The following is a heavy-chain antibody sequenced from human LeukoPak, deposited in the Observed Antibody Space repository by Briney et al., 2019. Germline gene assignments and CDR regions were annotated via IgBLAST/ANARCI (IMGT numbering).Heavy chain of an antibody. Sequence: PSETLSLTCTVSGGSLSSYCWSWIRQPPGKGLEWIGYIYYSGSTYYNPSLKSRVTISVDTSKNQFSLKLSSVTAADTAVYYCARDRGCSSTSCYMYYYYYYMDVWGKGTTVTVSS. V-gene: IGHV4-59*12. D-gene: IGHD2-2*02. J-gene: IGHJ6*03. CDR3: ARDRGCSSTSCYMYYYYYYMDV. CDR2: IYYSGST. CDR1: GGSLSSYC.